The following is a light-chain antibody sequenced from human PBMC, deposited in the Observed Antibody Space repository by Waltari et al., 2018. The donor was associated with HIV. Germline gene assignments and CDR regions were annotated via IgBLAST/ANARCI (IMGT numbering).Light chain of an antibody. CDR1: SSHVGSYNL. Sequence: QSALTQPAPVSGSPGQSITISCTGTSSHVGSYNLVPWFQQHPGRAPKVMIYEVSRRPSGVSNRFAGSKSGNTASLTISGLQAEDEADYYCCSYTGSNPFLLFGGGTKLTGL. V-gene: IGLV2-23*02. J-gene: IGLJ2*01. CDR3: CSYTGSNPFLL. CDR2: EVS.